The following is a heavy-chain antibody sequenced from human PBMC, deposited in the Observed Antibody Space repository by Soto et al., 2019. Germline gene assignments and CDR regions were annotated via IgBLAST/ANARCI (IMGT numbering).Heavy chain of an antibody. CDR2: ISYDGSNK. CDR3: AKDPGIAVAGTIDY. V-gene: IGHV3-30*18. J-gene: IGHJ4*02. D-gene: IGHD6-19*01. CDR1: GFTFSSYG. Sequence: GGSLRLSCAASGFTFSSYGMHWVRQAPGKGLEWVAVISYDGSNKYYADSVKGRFTISRDNSKNTLYLQMNSLRAEDTAVYYCAKDPGIAVAGTIDYWGQGTLVTVSS.